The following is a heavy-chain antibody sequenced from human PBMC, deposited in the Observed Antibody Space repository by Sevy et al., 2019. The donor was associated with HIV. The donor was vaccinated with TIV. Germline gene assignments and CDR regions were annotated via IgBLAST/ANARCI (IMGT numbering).Heavy chain of an antibody. D-gene: IGHD2-2*01. CDR2: IRYDGSNK. Sequence: GGSLRLSCAASGFTFSSYGMHWVPQAPGKGLEWVAFIRYDGSNKYYADSVKGRFTISRDNSKNTLYLQMNSLRAEDTAVYYCAKDLCSSTSCYVYYYYYGMDVWGQGTTVTVSS. J-gene: IGHJ6*02. CDR1: GFTFSSYG. CDR3: AKDLCSSTSCYVYYYYYGMDV. V-gene: IGHV3-30*02.